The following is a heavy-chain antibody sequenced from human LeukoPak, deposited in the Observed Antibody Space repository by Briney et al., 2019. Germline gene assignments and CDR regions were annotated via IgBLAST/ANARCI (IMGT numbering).Heavy chain of an antibody. D-gene: IGHD3-22*01. CDR1: GGAVNSDNQY. V-gene: IGHV4-30-4*01. CDR3: DKDNFGYGAMYC. CDR2: IHHSGST. J-gene: IGHJ4*02. Sequence: SETLSLPCTVSGGAVNSDNQYWSWIRQPPGKGLEWIGYIHHSGSTYYNPSLKSRLTISLDTSRNQFSLKMNSVTAADTAVYYCDKDNFGYGAMYCWGQGTLVTVSS.